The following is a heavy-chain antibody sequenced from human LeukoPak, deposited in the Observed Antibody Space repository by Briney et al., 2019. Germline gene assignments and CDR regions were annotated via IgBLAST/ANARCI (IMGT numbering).Heavy chain of an antibody. D-gene: IGHD3-3*01. CDR2: IYYSGST. J-gene: IGHJ5*02. V-gene: IGHV4-59*12. Sequence: SETLSLTCTVSGGSISSYYWNWIRQPPGKGLEWIGYIYYSGSTNYNPSLKSRVTISVDTSKNQFSLKLSSVTAADTAVYYCARGRITIFGVVIIRSWFDPWGQGTLVTVSS. CDR1: GGSISSYY. CDR3: ARGRITIFGVVIIRSWFDP.